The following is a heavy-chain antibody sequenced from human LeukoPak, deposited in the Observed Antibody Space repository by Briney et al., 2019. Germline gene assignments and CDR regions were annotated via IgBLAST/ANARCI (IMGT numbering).Heavy chain of an antibody. CDR1: GFTFSSYG. J-gene: IGHJ4*02. CDR3: AKDWRAYCGGDCYSYFDY. D-gene: IGHD2-21*02. CDR2: MRYDENNK. Sequence: GGSLRLSCAASGFTFSSYGMHWVRQAPGKGLECVAFMRYDENNKYYADSVKGRFTISRDNSRNTLYLQMNSLRAEDTAVYYCAKDWRAYCGGDCYSYFDYWGQGTLVTVSS. V-gene: IGHV3-30*02.